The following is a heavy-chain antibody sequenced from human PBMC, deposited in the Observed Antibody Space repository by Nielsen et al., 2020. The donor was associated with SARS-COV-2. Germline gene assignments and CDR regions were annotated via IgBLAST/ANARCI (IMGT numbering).Heavy chain of an antibody. CDR3: AKFGRGYRNAMDV. CDR2: VSWNSAYM. D-gene: IGHD5-24*01. J-gene: IGHJ6*02. CDR1: GFTFDDYA. V-gene: IGHV3-9*01. Sequence: SLKISCAASGFTFDDYAMHWVRQVPGKGLEWVSGVSWNSAYMAYADSVKGRFTISRDNSGNTLYLQMNSLRADDSAVYYCAKFGRGYRNAMDVWGQGTTVTVSS.